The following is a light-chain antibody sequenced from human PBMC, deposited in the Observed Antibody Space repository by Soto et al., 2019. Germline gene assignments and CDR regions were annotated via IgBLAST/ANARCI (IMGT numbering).Light chain of an antibody. CDR2: DVS. CDR3: SSYTSSSTIYV. J-gene: IGLJ1*01. CDR1: SSDVGGYNY. V-gene: IGLV2-14*01. Sequence: QSALTQPASVSGSPGQSITISCTGTSSDVGGYNYVSWYQQHPGKAPKLMIYDVSNRPSGVSNRLSGSKSGNTASLPISGLQAEDEADYYCSSYTSSSTIYVFGTGTKVTVL.